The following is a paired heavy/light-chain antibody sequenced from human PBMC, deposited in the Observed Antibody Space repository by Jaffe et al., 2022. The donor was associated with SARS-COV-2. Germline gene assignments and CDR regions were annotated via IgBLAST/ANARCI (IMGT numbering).Heavy chain of an antibody. D-gene: IGHD4-17*01. CDR3: ARFPGTYSDSSFFTPNVFDI. CDR1: GGTFRNYA. CDR2: LIPILGPA. V-gene: IGHV1-69*01. Sequence: QVQLEQSGAEMKKPGSSVKVSCKVSGGTFRNYAITWVRQAPGQGLEWMGGLIPILGPANYAQKFQGRLTIFADESSTTTYMELSSLNSEDTAVYFCARFPGTYSDSSFFTPNVFDIWGQGTMVTVSS. J-gene: IGHJ3*02.
Light chain of an antibody. CDR2: GAS. J-gene: IGKJ2*01. Sequence: EIVMTQSPATLSVSPGETATLSCRASQSVRSNLAWYQQRPGQAPRLLIYGASTRATGIPARVSGSGSGTEFTLTINSLQSEDFAVYYCQQYNNWPLSFGQGTKLEIE. CDR1: QSVRSN. V-gene: IGKV3-15*01. CDR3: QQYNNWPLS.